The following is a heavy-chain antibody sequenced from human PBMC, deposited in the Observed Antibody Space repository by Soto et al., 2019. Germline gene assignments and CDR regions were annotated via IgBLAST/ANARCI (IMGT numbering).Heavy chain of an antibody. Sequence: GGSLRLSCEVSGFNSIIAWMNWARQGPGKGLEWIARIKSKDSGETTDYAAPVKGRFSISRDDSRNTVYLQMNSLNTEDTAMYYCVATYAGTPARPYLDLWGQGTLVTVSS. D-gene: IGHD3-16*01. V-gene: IGHV3-15*01. CDR2: IKSKDSGETT. CDR3: VATYAGTPARPYLDL. CDR1: GFNSIIAW. J-gene: IGHJ5*02.